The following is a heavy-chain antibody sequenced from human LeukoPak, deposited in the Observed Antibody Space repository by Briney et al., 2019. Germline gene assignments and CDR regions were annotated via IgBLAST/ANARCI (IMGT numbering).Heavy chain of an antibody. CDR2: IIPIFGTA. CDR1: GGTFSSYA. Sequence: GASVKVSCKASGGTFSSYAISWVRQAPGQGLEWMGGIIPIFGTANYAQKFQGRVTITADKSTSTAYMELSSLRSEDTAVYYCASRYNSSSDFDYWGQGTLVTVSS. D-gene: IGHD6-6*01. V-gene: IGHV1-69*06. J-gene: IGHJ4*02. CDR3: ASRYNSSSDFDY.